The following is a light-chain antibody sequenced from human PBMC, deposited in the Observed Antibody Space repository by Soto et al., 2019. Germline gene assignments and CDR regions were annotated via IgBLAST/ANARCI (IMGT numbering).Light chain of an antibody. CDR3: LSYTSANTRV. Sequence: QSALTQFPSASGSPGQSVTISCTGTSSDVGGYKFVSWYQHHPGKAPKLMIYEVNNRPSGVSNRFSGSKSGNTASLTISGLQPEDEADYYCLSYTSANTRVFGGGTKLTVL. J-gene: IGLJ3*02. CDR2: EVN. V-gene: IGLV2-14*01. CDR1: SSDVGGYKF.